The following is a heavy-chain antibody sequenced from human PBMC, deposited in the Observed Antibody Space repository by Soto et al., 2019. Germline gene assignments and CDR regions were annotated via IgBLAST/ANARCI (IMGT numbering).Heavy chain of an antibody. Sequence: GASVKVSCKASGYTFTKYALHWVRQAPGQRLEWMGWINTGNGNTKYSQKFQGRVTITRDTSASTAYMELSSLRSEDTALYYCARAGDDCSTTNCYVIDYWGPGTLVTVSS. J-gene: IGHJ4*02. CDR2: INTGNGNT. V-gene: IGHV1-3*04. CDR1: GYTFTKYA. CDR3: ARAGDDCSTTNCYVIDY. D-gene: IGHD2-2*01.